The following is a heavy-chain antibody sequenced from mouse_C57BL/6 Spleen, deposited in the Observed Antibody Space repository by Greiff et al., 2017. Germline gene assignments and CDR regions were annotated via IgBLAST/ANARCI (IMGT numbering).Heavy chain of an antibody. Sequence: QVQLQQSGAELVRPGASVTLSCKASGYTFTDYEMHWVKQTPVHGLEWIGAIDPENGGTAYNQKFKGKAILTADKSSSTAYMELRSLTSEDSAVYYCTTTVERYWYFDVWGTGTTVTVSS. CDR3: TTTVERYWYFDV. J-gene: IGHJ1*03. D-gene: IGHD1-1*01. CDR2: IDPENGGT. V-gene: IGHV1-15*01. CDR1: GYTFTDYE.